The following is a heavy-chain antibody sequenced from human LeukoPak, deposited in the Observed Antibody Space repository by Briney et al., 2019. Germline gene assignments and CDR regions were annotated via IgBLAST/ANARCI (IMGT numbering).Heavy chain of an antibody. J-gene: IGHJ6*03. CDR1: GFIFSTYS. CDR2: ISSRSTYI. Sequence: PGGSLRLSCAASGFIFSTYSMSWVRQAPGKGPEWVSVISSRSTYIYYADSVKGRFTISRDNAKNSLYLQMDSLRAEDTAVYYCARYTSGWNGETLGYHMDVWGEGTTVTVSS. V-gene: IGHV3-21*01. CDR3: ARYTSGWNGETLGYHMDV. D-gene: IGHD3-22*01.